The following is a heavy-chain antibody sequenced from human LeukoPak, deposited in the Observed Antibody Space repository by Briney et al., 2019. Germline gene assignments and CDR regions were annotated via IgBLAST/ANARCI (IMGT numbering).Heavy chain of an antibody. D-gene: IGHD3-16*01. Sequence: PGGSLRLSCAASGFTFSSYGMHWVRQAPGKGLEWVGRIKSKTDGGTTDYAAPVKGRFTISRDDSKNTLYLQMNSLKTEDTAVYYCTTDLYDYVWGTRYYFDYWGQGTLVTVSS. J-gene: IGHJ4*02. V-gene: IGHV3-15*01. CDR3: TTDLYDYVWGTRYYFDY. CDR2: IKSKTDGGTT. CDR1: GFTFSSYG.